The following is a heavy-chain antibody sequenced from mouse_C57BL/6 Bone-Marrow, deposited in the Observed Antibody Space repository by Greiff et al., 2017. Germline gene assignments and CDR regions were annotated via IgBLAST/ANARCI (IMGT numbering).Heavy chain of an antibody. D-gene: IGHD2-4*01. Sequence: QVQLQQPGAELVMPGASVKLSCKASGYTFTSYWMHWVKQRPGQGLEWIGEIDPSDSYTNYNQKFKGKSTLTVDKSSSTAYMPLSSLTSEDSAVYYCAREGLRNLYAMDYWGQGTSVTVSS. V-gene: IGHV1-69*01. J-gene: IGHJ4*01. CDR3: AREGLRNLYAMDY. CDR1: GYTFTSYW. CDR2: IDPSDSYT.